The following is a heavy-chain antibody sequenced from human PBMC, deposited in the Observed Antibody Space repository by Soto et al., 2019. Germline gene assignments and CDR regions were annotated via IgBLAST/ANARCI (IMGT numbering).Heavy chain of an antibody. D-gene: IGHD3-22*01. V-gene: IGHV3-74*01. CDR2: INSDGSTT. J-gene: IGHJ4*02. CDR1: GFTSSDYW. CDR3: TRVRSGSYGAFDY. Sequence: LRLSCAASGFTSSDYWLHWVRQAPGKGLVWVSRINSDGSTTSYADSVKGRFTISRDNAKNTLYLQMNRLRAEDTAVYYCTRVRSGSYGAFDYWGQGTLVTVSS.